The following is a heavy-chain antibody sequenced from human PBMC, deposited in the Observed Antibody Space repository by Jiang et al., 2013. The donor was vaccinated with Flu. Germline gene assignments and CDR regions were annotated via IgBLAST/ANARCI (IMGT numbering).Heavy chain of an antibody. Sequence: SLTCTVSGGSLTSYYWSWIRQPPGKGLEYIGYIYFTGGTDYNPSLKSRVTISADRSKNQFSLKMTSVTAADTAVYYCARRWAASHCDSWGQGTLVTVSS. D-gene: IGHD2-15*01. CDR1: GGSLTSYY. V-gene: IGHV4-59*12. CDR2: IYFTGGT. CDR3: ARRWAASHCDS. J-gene: IGHJ4*02.